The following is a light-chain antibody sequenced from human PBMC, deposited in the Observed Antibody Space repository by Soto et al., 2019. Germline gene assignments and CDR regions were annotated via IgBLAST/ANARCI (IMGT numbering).Light chain of an antibody. V-gene: IGKV1-9*01. CDR2: AAS. Sequence: DIQLTQSPSFLSASVGDRVTITCRASQGISSYLAWYQQKPGKAPKLLIYAASTLQSGVPSRFSGSGSGTEFTLPISSLQHEDFATYYCQQLNSDPLTFGPGTKVDIK. J-gene: IGKJ3*01. CDR3: QQLNSDPLT. CDR1: QGISSY.